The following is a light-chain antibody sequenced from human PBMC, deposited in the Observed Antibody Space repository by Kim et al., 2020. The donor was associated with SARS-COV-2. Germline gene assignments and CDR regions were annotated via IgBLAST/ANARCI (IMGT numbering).Light chain of an antibody. Sequence: QGVRITVSGSSANVERHFVNWYQQLPGTAPKVFIYNDNQRPSGVPDRFSGSRSGTSASLAISGLQSEDEADYYCATWDVSLSGWVFGGGTKVTVL. CDR2: NDN. CDR3: ATWDVSLSGWV. V-gene: IGLV1-44*01. CDR1: SANVERHF. J-gene: IGLJ3*02.